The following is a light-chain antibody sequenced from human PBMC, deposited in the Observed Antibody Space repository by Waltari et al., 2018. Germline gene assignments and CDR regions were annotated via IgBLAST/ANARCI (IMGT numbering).Light chain of an antibody. J-gene: IGLJ3*02. Sequence: QSALTQPASVSGSPGQSTTFPCTGSTSDVGSYNLVAWYQQHPGKAPKLMIYEVSKRPSGVSNRFSGSKSGNTASLTISGLQAEDEADYYCCSYAGSSTWVFGGGTKLTVL. V-gene: IGLV2-23*02. CDR1: TSDVGSYNL. CDR3: CSYAGSSTWV. CDR2: EVS.